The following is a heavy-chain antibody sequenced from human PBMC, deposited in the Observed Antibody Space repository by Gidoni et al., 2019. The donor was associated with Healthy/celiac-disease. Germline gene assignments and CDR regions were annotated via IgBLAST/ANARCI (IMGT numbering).Heavy chain of an antibody. CDR3: ARDPYYYDSSGYLDY. CDR1: GFPFSSYA. D-gene: IGHD3-22*01. V-gene: IGHV3-30-3*01. CDR2: ISYDGSNK. J-gene: IGHJ4*02. Sequence: QVQLVESGGGVVQPGRSLRLSCAASGFPFSSYAMHWVRPAPGKGLEWVAVISYDGSNKYYADSVKGRFTISRDNSKNTLYLQMNSLRAEDTAVYYCARDPYYYDSSGYLDYWGQGTLVTVSS.